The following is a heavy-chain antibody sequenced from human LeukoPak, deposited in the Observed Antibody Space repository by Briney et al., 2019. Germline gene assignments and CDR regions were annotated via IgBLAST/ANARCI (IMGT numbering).Heavy chain of an antibody. D-gene: IGHD3-22*01. J-gene: IGHJ4*02. CDR2: INPNSGGT. V-gene: IGHV1-2*02. CDR1: RYTFTGYY. CDR3: ARGRYYDSSAYQPFDY. Sequence: ASVKVSCKASRYTFTGYYMHWVRQAPGQGLEWMGWINPNSGGTNYAQKFQGRVTMTRDTSISTAYMELSRLKSDDTAVYYCARGRYYDSSAYQPFDYWGQGTLVTVSS.